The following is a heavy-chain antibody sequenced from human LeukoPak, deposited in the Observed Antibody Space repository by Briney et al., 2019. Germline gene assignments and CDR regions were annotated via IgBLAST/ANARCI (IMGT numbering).Heavy chain of an antibody. CDR1: GYTFTSYD. V-gene: IGHV1-8*01. CDR2: MNTNSGNT. Sequence: ASVKVSCKASGYTFTSYDINWVRQATGQGLEWMGWMNTNSGNTDYAQKFQGRVTMTRNTSISTAYMELSSLRSEDTAVYYCARVRYDILTGYYLAFDIWGQGTMVTVSS. CDR3: ARVRYDILTGYYLAFDI. D-gene: IGHD3-9*01. J-gene: IGHJ3*02.